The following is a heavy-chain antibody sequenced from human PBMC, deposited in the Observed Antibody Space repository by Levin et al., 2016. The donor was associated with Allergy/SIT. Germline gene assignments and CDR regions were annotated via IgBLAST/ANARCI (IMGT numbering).Heavy chain of an antibody. V-gene: IGHV1-2*02. CDR1: GYGFTGYY. Sequence: ASVKVSCKASGYGFTGYYIHWVRQAPGQGLEWMGWVNPDSNDANYAQKFRGRVTMTTDTSTSTAYMELNRLTYDDTAVYYCARGGSTTTSSKTFGPWGQGALVTVSS. D-gene: IGHD4-17*01. J-gene: IGHJ5*02. CDR3: ARGGSTTTSSKTFGP. CDR2: VNPDSNDA.